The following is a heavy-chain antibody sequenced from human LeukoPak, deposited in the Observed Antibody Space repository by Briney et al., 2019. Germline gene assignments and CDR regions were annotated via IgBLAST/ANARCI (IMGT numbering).Heavy chain of an antibody. CDR1: GGSISSYY. V-gene: IGHV4-4*07. D-gene: IGHD6-19*01. CDR3: ARDLLSSSGWYYFDY. CDR2: IYTSGST. J-gene: IGHJ4*02. Sequence: SETLFLTCTVSGGSISSYYWSWIRQPAGKGLEWIGRIYTSGSTNYNPSLKSRVTISVDKSKNQFSLKLSSVTAADTAVYYCARDLLSSSGWYYFDYWGQGTLVTVSS.